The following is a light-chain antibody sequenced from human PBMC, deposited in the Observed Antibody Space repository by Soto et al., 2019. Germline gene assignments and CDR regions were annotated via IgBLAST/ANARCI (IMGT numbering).Light chain of an antibody. Sequence: DIVLTQSPGTLSLSPGERATLSCRASQSVSRSYFAWYQQKPGQAPRLLIYGASSRATGIPDRFSGSGSGTVFTLTISCLEPEDFAVYYCQQYGSSRTFGQGTKVEIK. CDR2: GAS. J-gene: IGKJ1*01. V-gene: IGKV3-20*01. CDR3: QQYGSSRT. CDR1: QSVSRSY.